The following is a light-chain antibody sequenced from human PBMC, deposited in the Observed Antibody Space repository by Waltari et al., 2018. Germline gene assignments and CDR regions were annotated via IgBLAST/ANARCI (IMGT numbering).Light chain of an antibody. Sequence: QSALTQPASVSGSPGQSITISCNGTSSDVGGYNHDPWYQQHPGKAPKPMIYDVSNRPSGVSNRFSGSKSGNTASLTISGLQAEDEADYYCSSYISSSTLELFGGGTSLTVL. V-gene: IGLV2-14*03. J-gene: IGLJ2*01. CDR2: DVS. CDR1: SSDVGGYNH. CDR3: SSYISSSTLEL.